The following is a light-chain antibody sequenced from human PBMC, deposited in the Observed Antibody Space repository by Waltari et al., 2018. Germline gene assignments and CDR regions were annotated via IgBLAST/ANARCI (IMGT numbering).Light chain of an antibody. V-gene: IGKV1-27*01. CDR2: ATS. J-gene: IGKJ1*01. Sequence: DVQMTQSPSSLSASIGDRVPITCRASQALNNYVAWYQQKPGQPPKLLIYATSLLQSGVPSRFSGSGSGTDFVLIITSLQPDDVGTYFCQKYDGAPWTFGQGT. CDR3: QKYDGAPWT. CDR1: QALNNY.